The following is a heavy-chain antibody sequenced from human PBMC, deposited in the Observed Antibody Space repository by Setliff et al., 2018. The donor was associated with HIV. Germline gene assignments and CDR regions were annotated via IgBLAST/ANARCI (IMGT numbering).Heavy chain of an antibody. Sequence: SETLSLTCTVSGGSISRYYWNWIRQPAGKGLEWIGRIYGSGDTNYNPSLKSRVTMSIDTSNNRFSLRLTPVTAADTAVYYCSRGYITLDRGVSDYMDVWGKGTTVTVYS. CDR3: SRGYITLDRGVSDYMDV. V-gene: IGHV4-4*07. CDR1: GGSISRYY. D-gene: IGHD3-10*01. J-gene: IGHJ6*03. CDR2: IYGSGDT.